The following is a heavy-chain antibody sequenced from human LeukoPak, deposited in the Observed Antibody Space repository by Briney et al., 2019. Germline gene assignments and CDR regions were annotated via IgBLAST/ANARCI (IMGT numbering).Heavy chain of an antibody. V-gene: IGHV3-20*04. D-gene: IGHD3-16*02. Sequence: GGSLRLSCAASGFTFSSYGMHWVRQAPGKGLEWVSGINLNGGSTGYAASVKGRFTISRNNAKTSLYLQMNSLRAGDTALYYCARDSEVRLRLGELSLFDYWGQGTLVTVSS. CDR3: ARDSEVRLRLGELSLFDY. CDR2: INLNGGST. CDR1: GFTFSSYG. J-gene: IGHJ4*02.